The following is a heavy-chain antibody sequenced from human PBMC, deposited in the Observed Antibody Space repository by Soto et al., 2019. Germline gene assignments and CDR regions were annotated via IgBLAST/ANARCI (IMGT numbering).Heavy chain of an antibody. V-gene: IGHV4-39*01. CDR3: ARHADLYYFDY. CDR2: ISYSGRT. CDR1: GGSISSNNYF. J-gene: IGHJ4*02. Sequence: SETLSLTCTVSGGSISSNNYFWGWIRQPPGKALEWIGSISYSGRTYYTPSLKSRVTISVDTSKNQFSLKLSSVTAADTAVYYCARHADLYYFDYWGQGTLVTVSS.